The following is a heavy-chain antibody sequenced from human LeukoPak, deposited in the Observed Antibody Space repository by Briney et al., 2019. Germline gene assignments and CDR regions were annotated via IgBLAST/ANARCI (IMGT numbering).Heavy chain of an antibody. CDR3: AKVVVPEGMDV. Sequence: GGSLRLSCAAFGFTFSSYAMSWVRQAPGKGLEWVSGTAGSGGSTYYGDSVKGRFTISRDNSKSTVDLQMNSLRAEDTAVYYCAKVVVPEGMDVWGQGTTVTVSS. D-gene: IGHD2-15*01. J-gene: IGHJ6*02. V-gene: IGHV3-23*01. CDR2: TAGSGGST. CDR1: GFTFSSYA.